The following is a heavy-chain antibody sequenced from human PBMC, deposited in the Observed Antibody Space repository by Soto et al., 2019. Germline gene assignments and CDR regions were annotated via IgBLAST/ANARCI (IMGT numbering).Heavy chain of an antibody. D-gene: IGHD4-17*01. CDR2: INAGNGNT. CDR1: GYTFTSYA. Sequence: ASVKVSCKASGYTFTSYAMHWVRQAPGQRLEWMGWINAGNGNTKYSQKFQGRVTITRDTSASTAYMELSSLRSEDTAVYYCAREGLVTKYGLLYMDFWGKGTTVTVSS. CDR3: AREGLVTKYGLLYMDF. V-gene: IGHV1-3*01. J-gene: IGHJ6*03.